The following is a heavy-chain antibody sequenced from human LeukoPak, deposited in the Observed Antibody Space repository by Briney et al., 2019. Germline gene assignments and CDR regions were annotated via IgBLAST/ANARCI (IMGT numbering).Heavy chain of an antibody. V-gene: IGHV1-2*06. CDR3: ALSIAVAGTYDI. CDR2: INPNSGGT. CDR1: GYTFTGYH. Sequence: ASVKVSCKASGYTFTGYHMHWVRQAPGQGLEWMGRINPNSGGTNYAQKFQGRVTMTRDTSISTAYMELSRLRSDDTAVYYCALSIAVAGTYDIWGQGTMVTVSS. J-gene: IGHJ3*02. D-gene: IGHD6-19*01.